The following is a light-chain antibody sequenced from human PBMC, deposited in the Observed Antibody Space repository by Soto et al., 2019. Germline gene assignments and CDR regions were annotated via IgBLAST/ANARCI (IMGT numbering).Light chain of an antibody. J-gene: IGLJ2*01. CDR2: TNT. CDR1: SSNIGSNA. V-gene: IGLV1-44*01. Sequence: QPVLTQPPSASGTPGQRVTISCSGSSSNIGSNAVNWYQHLPGTAPKLLLYTNTQRPSGVPDRFSGSKSGASASLAISGLQSEDEADYYCAAWDDSLNGVVFGGGTKVTVL. CDR3: AAWDDSLNGVV.